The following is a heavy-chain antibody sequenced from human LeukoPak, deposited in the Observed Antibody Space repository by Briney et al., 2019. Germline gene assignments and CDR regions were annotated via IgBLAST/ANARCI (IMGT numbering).Heavy chain of an antibody. Sequence: PGGSLRLSCAASGFTFSSYALSWVRQAPGKGLQWVSAISGSGSSTYYADSVMGRFTISRDNSKNTLYLQMNSLRAEDTAVYYCAKVNSNREEAGTDYWGQGTLVTVSS. J-gene: IGHJ4*02. CDR2: ISGSGSST. V-gene: IGHV3-23*01. CDR1: GFTFSSYA. CDR3: AKVNSNREEAGTDY. D-gene: IGHD6-19*01.